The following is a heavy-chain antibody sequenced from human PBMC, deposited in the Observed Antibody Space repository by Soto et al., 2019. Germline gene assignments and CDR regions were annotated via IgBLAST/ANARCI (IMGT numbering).Heavy chain of an antibody. CDR1: GYTFTSYA. CDR3: ARVGAYYYYGMDV. Sequence: QVQLVQSGAEVKKPGASVKVSCKASGYTFTSYAMHWVRQAPGQRLEWMGWIHAGNGNTKYSQKFQGRVTITRDTSASTAYMELSSLRSEDTAVYYCARVGAYYYYGMDVWGQGTTVTVSS. CDR2: IHAGNGNT. J-gene: IGHJ6*02. V-gene: IGHV1-3*01. D-gene: IGHD1-26*01.